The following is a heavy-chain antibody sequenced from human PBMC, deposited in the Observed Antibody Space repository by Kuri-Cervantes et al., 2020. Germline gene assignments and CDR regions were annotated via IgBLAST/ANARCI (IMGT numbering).Heavy chain of an antibody. D-gene: IGHD3-22*01. CDR2: ISSSSSTI. CDR1: GFTFSSYS. Sequence: GGSLRLSCAASGFTFSSYSMNWVRQAPGKGPEWVSYISSSSSTIYYADSVKGRFTISRDNAKNSLYLQMNSLRDEDTAVYYCARDSPVAYDSSGYYYYDAFDIWGQGTMVTVSS. J-gene: IGHJ3*02. V-gene: IGHV3-48*02. CDR3: ARDSPVAYDSSGYYYYDAFDI.